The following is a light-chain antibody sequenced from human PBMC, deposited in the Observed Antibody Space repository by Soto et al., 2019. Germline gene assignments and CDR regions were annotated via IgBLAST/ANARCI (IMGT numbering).Light chain of an antibody. CDR2: AAS. CDR3: QQSYSTTWT. CDR1: QGISTY. J-gene: IGKJ1*01. V-gene: IGKV1-39*01. Sequence: DIQMTQSPSSLSESAGDRVTITCRASQGISTYLNWYQQKPGKAPKLLIYAASSLQSGVPSRFNGSGSETDFTLTISSLQPEDFATYSCQQSYSTTWTFGQGTKVEIQ.